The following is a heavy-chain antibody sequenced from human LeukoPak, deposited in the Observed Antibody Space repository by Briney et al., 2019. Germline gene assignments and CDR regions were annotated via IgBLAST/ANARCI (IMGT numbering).Heavy chain of an antibody. D-gene: IGHD3-22*01. Sequence: SETLSFTCTVSGGSISSSSYYWGWIRQPPGKGLEWIGSIYYSGSTYYNPSLKSRVTISVDTSKNQFSLKLSSVTAADTAVYYCARHSGYYDSSGYYEVFDYWGQGTLVTVSS. CDR2: IYYSGST. CDR1: GGSISSSSYY. J-gene: IGHJ4*02. CDR3: ARHSGYYDSSGYYEVFDY. V-gene: IGHV4-39*01.